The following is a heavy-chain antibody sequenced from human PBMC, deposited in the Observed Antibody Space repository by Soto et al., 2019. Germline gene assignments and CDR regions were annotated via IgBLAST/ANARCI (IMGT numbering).Heavy chain of an antibody. CDR2: ISPGDSDT. J-gene: IGHJ4*02. V-gene: IGHV5-51*01. D-gene: IGHD3-9*01. Sequence: GESLKISCQGSGYSFSGYKIGWARQVPGKGLEWMGIISPGDSDTKYSQSFQGQVTISADKSISTAFLQWNSLKASDTAMYYCARHATYYDILSGYYFDYWGQGTLVTVSS. CDR1: GYSFSGYK. CDR3: ARHATYYDILSGYYFDY.